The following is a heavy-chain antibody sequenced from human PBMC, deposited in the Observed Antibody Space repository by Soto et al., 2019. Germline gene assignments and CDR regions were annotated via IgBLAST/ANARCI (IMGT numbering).Heavy chain of an antibody. D-gene: IGHD5-12*01. V-gene: IGHV3-21*01. CDR3: ARGSAGGYDSLSCEY. CDR1: GFTFSSYS. CDR2: ISSSSSYI. J-gene: IGHJ4*02. Sequence: NPGGSLRLSCAASGFTFSSYSMNWVRQAPGKGLEWVSSISSSSSYIYYADSVKGRFTISRDNAKNSLYLQMNSLRAEDTAVYYCARGSAGGYDSLSCEYWGQATLVTVSS.